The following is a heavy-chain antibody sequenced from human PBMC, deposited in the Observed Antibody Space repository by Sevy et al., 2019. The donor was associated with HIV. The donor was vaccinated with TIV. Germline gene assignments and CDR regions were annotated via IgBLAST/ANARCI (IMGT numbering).Heavy chain of an antibody. Sequence: SETLSLTCAVSGYSISSAYSWGWIRQPPGKGLEWIGNIYHSGSTYYNPSLNSRVTISVDTSKNQFSLKLNSVTAADTAVYYCASFGRLFIISGDTFVIWGQGTMVTVSS. CDR2: IYHSGST. CDR1: GYSISSAYS. D-gene: IGHD3-9*01. J-gene: IGHJ3*02. CDR3: ASFGRLFIISGDTFVI. V-gene: IGHV4-38-2*01.